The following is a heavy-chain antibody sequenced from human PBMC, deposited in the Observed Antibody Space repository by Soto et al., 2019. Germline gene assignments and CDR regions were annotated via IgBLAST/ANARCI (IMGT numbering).Heavy chain of an antibody. CDR1: GFSLTTSGVG. Sequence: QITLKESGPPRVRPTQTLALTCTFSGFSLTTSGVGVGWIRKTPGKALEWLAVIYWDDDKRYSPSLKSRLTITTDTSKNQVVLTMADMDPVDTATYFCAHRGYMYGNWDHGYFDYWGQGTLVTVSS. D-gene: IGHD5-18*01. V-gene: IGHV2-5*02. CDR2: IYWDDDK. CDR3: AHRGYMYGNWDHGYFDY. J-gene: IGHJ4*02.